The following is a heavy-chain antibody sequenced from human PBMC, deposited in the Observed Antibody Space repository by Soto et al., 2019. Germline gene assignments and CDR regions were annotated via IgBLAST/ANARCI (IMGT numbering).Heavy chain of an antibody. CDR2: IKSKTDGGTT. Sequence: KAGGSLRLSCAASGFTFTDAWMSWVRQAPGKGLEWVGRIKSKTDGGTTDYAAPVKGRLSISREDSKNTLYLQMKDLKSEDTAVYYCTTSSSLYSYGQHDYWGQGTLVTVSS. V-gene: IGHV3-15*01. D-gene: IGHD5-18*01. CDR3: TTSSSLYSYGQHDY. CDR1: GFTFTDAW. J-gene: IGHJ4*02.